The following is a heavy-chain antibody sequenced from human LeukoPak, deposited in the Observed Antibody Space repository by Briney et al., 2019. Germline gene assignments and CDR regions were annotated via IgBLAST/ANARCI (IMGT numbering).Heavy chain of an antibody. D-gene: IGHD6-19*01. Sequence: ASVKVSCKASGYTFTGYYMHWVRQAPGQGLEWMGWINPNSGGTNYAQKFQGRVTMTRDTSISTAYMELSRLRSDDTAVYYCARDDSGAVAGATFDYWGQGTLVTVSS. V-gene: IGHV1-2*02. CDR2: INPNSGGT. CDR1: GYTFTGYY. J-gene: IGHJ4*02. CDR3: ARDDSGAVAGATFDY.